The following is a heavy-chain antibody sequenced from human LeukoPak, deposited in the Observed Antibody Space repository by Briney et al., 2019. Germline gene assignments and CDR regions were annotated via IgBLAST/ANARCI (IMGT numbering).Heavy chain of an antibody. Sequence: GGSLRLSCAASGFTFSSYAINWVRQAPGKGLEWVSGISGSGSRTYYADSVKGRFTISRDNSENTLFLQMNSLRAGDTAVYYCTKRADNTGNTPLDSWGQGTLVTVSS. CDR2: ISGSGSRT. V-gene: IGHV3-23*01. CDR3: TKRADNTGNTPLDS. D-gene: IGHD3-22*01. CDR1: GFTFSSYA. J-gene: IGHJ4*02.